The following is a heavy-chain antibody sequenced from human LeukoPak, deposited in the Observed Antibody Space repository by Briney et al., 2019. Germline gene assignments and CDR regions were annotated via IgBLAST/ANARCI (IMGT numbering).Heavy chain of an antibody. Sequence: ASVKVSCKASGYTFTGYYMHWVRQAPGQGLEWMGWINPNSGGTNYAQKFQGRVTMTRDTSISTAYMELSRLRSDDTAVYSCARVFRVAVADPFDAFDIWGQGTMVTVSS. CDR2: INPNSGGT. V-gene: IGHV1-2*02. CDR3: ARVFRVAVADPFDAFDI. CDR1: GYTFTGYY. D-gene: IGHD6-19*01. J-gene: IGHJ3*02.